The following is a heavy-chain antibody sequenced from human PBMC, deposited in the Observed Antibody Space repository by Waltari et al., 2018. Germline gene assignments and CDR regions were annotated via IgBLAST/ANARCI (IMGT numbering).Heavy chain of an antibody. CDR2: IYYSGST. CDR1: GGSISSSY. V-gene: IGHV4-59*01. Sequence: QVQLQESGPGLVQPSETLSLTCTVPGGSISSSYWSWIRQPPGQGLEWIGYIYYSGSTNYNPSLKSRVTISVDTSKNQFSLKLSSVTAADTAVYYCARAMRASELRTRIAAAGFDYWGQGTLVTVSS. CDR3: ARAMRASELRTRIAAAGFDY. J-gene: IGHJ4*02. D-gene: IGHD6-13*01.